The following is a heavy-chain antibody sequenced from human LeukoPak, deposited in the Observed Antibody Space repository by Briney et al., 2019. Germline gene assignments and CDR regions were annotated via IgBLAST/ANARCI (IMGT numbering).Heavy chain of an antibody. D-gene: IGHD3-3*01. J-gene: IGHJ3*02. V-gene: IGHV3-21*01. CDR3: ARDGAWAIFGVVSRTDAFDI. CDR2: ISSSSSYI. CDR1: GFTFSSYS. Sequence: PGGSLRLSCAASGFTFSSYSVNWVRQAPGKGLEWVSSISSSSSYIYYADSVKGRFTISRDNAKNSLYLQMNSLRAEDTAVYYCARDGAWAIFGVVSRTDAFDIWGQGTMVTVSS.